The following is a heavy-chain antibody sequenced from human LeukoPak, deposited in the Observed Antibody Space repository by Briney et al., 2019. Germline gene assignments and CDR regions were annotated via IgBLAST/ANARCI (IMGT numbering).Heavy chain of an antibody. CDR2: ISSSSSYT. V-gene: IGHV3-11*05. Sequence: GGSLRLSCAASGFTYSEYYMTWLRQAPGKGLEWVSYISSSSSYTNYADSVKGRFTISRDNGKNSLYLQMNSLRAEDTAVYYCARESDYYGSGSDLRVWGQGTLVTVSS. CDR1: GFTYSEYY. J-gene: IGHJ4*02. CDR3: ARESDYYGSGSDLRV. D-gene: IGHD3-10*01.